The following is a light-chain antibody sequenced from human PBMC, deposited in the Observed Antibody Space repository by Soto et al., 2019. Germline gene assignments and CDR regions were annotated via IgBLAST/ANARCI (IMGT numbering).Light chain of an antibody. V-gene: IGKV1-12*01. CDR1: QGVGDW. CDR2: TPS. CDR3: QQGDSFPLT. Sequence: DIQMTQSPSSVSASVGHSVTISCRASQGVGDWVAWYQQNPGEAHRFLIYTPSSLHSSVPSTFSGSGCGTDFTLTINSLQPEAFATYYGQQGDSFPLTLGGGTKVESK. J-gene: IGKJ4*01.